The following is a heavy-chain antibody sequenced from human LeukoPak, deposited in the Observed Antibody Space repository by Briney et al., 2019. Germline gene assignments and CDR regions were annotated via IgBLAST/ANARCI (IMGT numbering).Heavy chain of an antibody. V-gene: IGHV4-59*01. Sequence: PLETLSLTCTVSGGSISSYYWSWIRQPPGKGLEWIGYIYYSGRTNYNPSLKSRVPISVDTSKNQFSLKLSSVTAADTAVYYCARAPGYYDILTGLQEPAFDIWGQGTMVTVSS. D-gene: IGHD3-9*01. CDR3: ARAPGYYDILTGLQEPAFDI. CDR2: IYYSGRT. CDR1: GGSISSYY. J-gene: IGHJ3*02.